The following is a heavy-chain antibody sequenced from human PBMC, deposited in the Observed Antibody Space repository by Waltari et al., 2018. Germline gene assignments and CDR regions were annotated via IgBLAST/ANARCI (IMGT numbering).Heavy chain of an antibody. CDR1: GGSISSYY. CDR3: ARGVFRYMDV. CDR2: IYYSGGT. Sequence: QVQLQESGPGLVKPSETLSLTCTVAGGSISSYYWSWIRQHPGKGLEWIGSIYYSGGTNDNPSLHSRVTVSVDTSKNQFSLKLSSVTAADTAVYYCARGVFRYMDVWCKGTTVTVSS. J-gene: IGHJ6*03. V-gene: IGHV4-59*01.